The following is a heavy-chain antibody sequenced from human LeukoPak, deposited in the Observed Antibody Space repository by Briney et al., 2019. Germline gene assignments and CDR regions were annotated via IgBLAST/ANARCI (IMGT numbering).Heavy chain of an antibody. CDR2: MNPNSGNT. J-gene: IGHJ4*02. V-gene: IGHV1-8*01. CDR1: GYTFTSYD. D-gene: IGHD1-26*01. Sequence: ASVKVSCKASGYTFTSYDIKWVRQATGQGLEWMGWMNPNSGNTGYAQKFQGRVTMTRNTSITTAYMELSSLRSEDTAVYYCARSKVGTSTLPIDYWGQGTLVTVSS. CDR3: ARSKVGTSTLPIDY.